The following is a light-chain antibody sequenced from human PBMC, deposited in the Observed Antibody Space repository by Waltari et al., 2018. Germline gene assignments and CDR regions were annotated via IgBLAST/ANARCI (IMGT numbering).Light chain of an antibody. J-gene: IGLJ2*01. CDR2: SSV. CDR3: QSFDTSLSGFVI. V-gene: IGLV1-40*01. CDR1: RSNIGAGYD. Sequence: QSVLTQPASVSGAPGQRVTIPCPVPRSNIGAGYDAHWYQQLAGTAPKLLIFSSVNRPSGVPDRFSASKSGTSASLVITGLQADDEADYYCQSFDTSLSGFVIFGGGTKVAVL.